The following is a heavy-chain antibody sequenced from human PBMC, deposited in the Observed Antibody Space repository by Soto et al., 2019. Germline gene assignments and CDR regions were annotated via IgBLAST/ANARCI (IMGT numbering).Heavy chain of an antibody. Sequence: ALRSFSSASGFKFGTHARQWFRQAPGKGLEWVAVISYDGSNKYYADSVKGRFTISRDNSKNTLYLQMNSLRAEDTAVYYCARDWKRVSSSWYPFYYYGMDVWGQGTTVTVSS. V-gene: IGHV3-30-3*01. D-gene: IGHD6-13*01. CDR3: ARDWKRVSSSWYPFYYYGMDV. CDR1: GFKFGTHA. CDR2: ISYDGSNK. J-gene: IGHJ6*02.